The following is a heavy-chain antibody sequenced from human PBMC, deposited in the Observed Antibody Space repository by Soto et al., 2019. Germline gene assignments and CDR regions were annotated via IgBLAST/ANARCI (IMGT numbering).Heavy chain of an antibody. V-gene: IGHV4-59*01. CDR3: ARDLSHIAAAGHYYYYGMDV. CDR1: GGSISSYY. CDR2: IYYSGST. D-gene: IGHD6-13*01. Sequence: PSETLSLTCTVSGGSISSYYWSWIRQPPGKGLEWIGYIYYSGSTNYNPSLKSRVTISVDTSKNQFSLKLSSVTAADTAVYYCARDLSHIAAAGHYYYYGMDVWGQGTTVTVSS. J-gene: IGHJ6*02.